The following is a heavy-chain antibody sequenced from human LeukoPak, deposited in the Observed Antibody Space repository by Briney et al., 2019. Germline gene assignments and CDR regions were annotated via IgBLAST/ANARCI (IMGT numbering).Heavy chain of an antibody. J-gene: IGHJ6*02. CDR3: ARRGGSGYGYFGMDV. V-gene: IGHV5-10-1*01. CDR1: GYSFTSYW. Sequence: GESLKISCTGSGYSFTSYWISWVRQMPGKGLEWMGMIDPSDSYTNYSPSLQGHATISADKSISTAYLQWSSLKASDTAMYYCARRGGSGYGYFGMDVWGQGTTVTVSS. D-gene: IGHD3-22*01. CDR2: IDPSDSYT.